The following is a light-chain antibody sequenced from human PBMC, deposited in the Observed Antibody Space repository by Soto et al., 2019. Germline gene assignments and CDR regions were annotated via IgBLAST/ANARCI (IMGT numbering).Light chain of an antibody. Sequence: IQMTQSPSSLSASVGDRVTITCQASEDINRYLNWYQQKPGKAPRLLIYDISNLEVGVPSRFSGSGSGTDFTFTITSLQPEDVATYFCQQYGNVPLTFGGGTKVEIK. CDR2: DIS. CDR1: EDINRY. J-gene: IGKJ4*01. V-gene: IGKV1-33*01. CDR3: QQYGNVPLT.